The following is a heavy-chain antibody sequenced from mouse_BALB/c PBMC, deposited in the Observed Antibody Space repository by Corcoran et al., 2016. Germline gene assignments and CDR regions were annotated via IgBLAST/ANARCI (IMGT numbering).Heavy chain of an antibody. CDR1: GYTFTNYG. V-gene: IGHV9-3-1*01. CDR2: INTYTGEP. J-gene: IGHJ4*01. CDR3: ARKVRQDYAMDY. Sequence: QIQLVQSGPELKKPGETVKISCKASGYTFTNYGMNWVKQAPGKGLKWMGWINTYTGEPTYADDFKGRFAFSLETSASTAYLQINNLKNEDTATYCCARKVRQDYAMDYWGQGTSVTVSS. D-gene: IGHD2-14*01.